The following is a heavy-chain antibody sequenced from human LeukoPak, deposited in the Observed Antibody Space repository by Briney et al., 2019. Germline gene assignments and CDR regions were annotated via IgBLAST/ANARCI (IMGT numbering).Heavy chain of an antibody. CDR2: INHSGST. CDR1: GGSFSGYY. V-gene: IGHV4-34*01. D-gene: IGHD2-15*01. CDR3: ARGSPAKPSGGSCYDY. J-gene: IGHJ4*02. Sequence: PSETLSLTCAVYGGSFSGYYWSWIRQPPGKGLGWIGEINHSGSTNYNPSLKSRVTISVDTSKNQFSLKLSSVTAADTAVYYCARGSPAKPSGGSCYDYWGQGTLVTVSS.